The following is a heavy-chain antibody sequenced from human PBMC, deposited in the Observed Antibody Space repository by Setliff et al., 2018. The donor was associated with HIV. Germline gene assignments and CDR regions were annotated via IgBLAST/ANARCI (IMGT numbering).Heavy chain of an antibody. CDR2: IYYRGST. D-gene: IGHD2-2*01. J-gene: IGHJ3*02. CDR1: GGSISSSSYY. V-gene: IGHV4-39*07. Sequence: SETLSLTCTVSGGSISSSSYYWGWIRQPPGKGLEWIGSIYYRGSTYYNPSLKSRVTISVDASKNQFSLKLSSVTAADTAVYYCARETRSSFAMDDASDIWGQGTMVTVSS. CDR3: ARETRSSFAMDDASDI.